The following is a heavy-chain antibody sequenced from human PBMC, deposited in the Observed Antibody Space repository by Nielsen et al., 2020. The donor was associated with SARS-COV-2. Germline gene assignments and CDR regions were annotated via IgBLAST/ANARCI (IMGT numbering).Heavy chain of an antibody. V-gene: IGHV1-24*01. CDR2: FDPEDGEI. Sequence: WVRQAPGQGLEWMGSFDPEDGEIIYAQKFEGRVTMTEDTSTDTAYMELRSLRSEDTAVYYCATSDFTIIPLFWGQGTAVTVSS. J-gene: IGHJ6*02. CDR3: ATSDFTIIPLF. D-gene: IGHD3-3*01.